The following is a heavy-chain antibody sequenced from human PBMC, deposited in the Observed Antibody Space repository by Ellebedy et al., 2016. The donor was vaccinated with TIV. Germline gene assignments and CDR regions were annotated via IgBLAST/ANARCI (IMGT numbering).Heavy chain of an antibody. CDR1: GFTVNSHP. Sequence: GESLKISCAASGFTVNSHPVSWVRQAPGEGLEWVSSVSRDGTTYYADSLRDRFTISRDTSTNTLYLQIDGLRVEDTAAYFCARETFIDVDLKVWGVFDFWGQGTMVAVSS. CDR2: VSRDGTT. V-gene: IGHV3-66*01. J-gene: IGHJ3*01. CDR3: ARETFIDVDLKVWGVFDF. D-gene: IGHD2-8*01.